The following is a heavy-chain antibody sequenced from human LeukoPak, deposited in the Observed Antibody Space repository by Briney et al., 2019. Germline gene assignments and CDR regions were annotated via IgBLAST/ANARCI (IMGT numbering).Heavy chain of an antibody. CDR1: GFSFSDFY. D-gene: IGHD6-19*01. CDR3: TTDSLAVAGTSCFDF. CDR2: ISSTGSTI. Sequence: PGGSLRLSCAASGFSFSDFYMTWIRQAPGKGLEWFAYISSTGSTIYYADSVKGRFTVSRDNARNSLYLQMNSLKTEDTAVYYCTTDSLAVAGTSCFDFWGQGTLVAVSS. V-gene: IGHV3-11*01. J-gene: IGHJ4*02.